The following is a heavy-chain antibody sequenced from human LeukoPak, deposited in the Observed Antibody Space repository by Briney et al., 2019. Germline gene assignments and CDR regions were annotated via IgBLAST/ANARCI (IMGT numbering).Heavy chain of an antibody. J-gene: IGHJ5*02. CDR2: IYHSGST. Sequence: PSETLSLTCAVSGGSISSSNWWSWVRQPPGKGLEWIGEIYHSGSTNYNPSLKSRVTISVDKSKNQFSLKLSSVTAADTAVYYCARLLSTNYYGSGSYYKSWFDPWGQGTLVTVSS. CDR3: ARLLSTNYYGSGSYYKSWFDP. V-gene: IGHV4-4*02. CDR1: GGSISSSNW. D-gene: IGHD3-10*01.